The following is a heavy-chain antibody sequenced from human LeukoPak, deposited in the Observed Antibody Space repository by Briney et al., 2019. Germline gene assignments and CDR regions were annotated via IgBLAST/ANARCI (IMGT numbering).Heavy chain of an antibody. V-gene: IGHV4-4*07. J-gene: IGHJ5*02. CDR1: GGSISGHF. Sequence: PSETLSLTCTVSGGSISGHFWSWIRQSAGKGLEWIGRIYASGSTNYNPSLRSRVTMSVDTSENQFSLRLTSVTAADTAVYFCARHFGHSDWFDPWGQGTLVTVSS. CDR3: ARHFGHSDWFDP. CDR2: IYASGST. D-gene: IGHD3-10*01.